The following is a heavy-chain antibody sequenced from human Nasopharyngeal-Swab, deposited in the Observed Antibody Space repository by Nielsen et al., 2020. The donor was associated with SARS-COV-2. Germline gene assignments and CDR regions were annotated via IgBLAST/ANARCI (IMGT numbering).Heavy chain of an antibody. CDR3: ARHAYYDFWSGYYTWFDP. CDR2: IYYSGST. V-gene: IGHV4-59*08. Sequence: SETLSLTCTVSGGSISSYYWSWIRQPPGKGLEWIGYIYYSGSTYYNPSLKSRVTISVDTSKNQFSLKLSSVTAADTAVYYCARHAYYDFWSGYYTWFDPWGQGTLVTVSS. CDR1: GGSISSYY. D-gene: IGHD3-3*01. J-gene: IGHJ5*02.